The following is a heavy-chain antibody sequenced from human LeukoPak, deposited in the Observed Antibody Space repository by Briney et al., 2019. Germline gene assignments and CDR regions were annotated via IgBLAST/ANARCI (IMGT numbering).Heavy chain of an antibody. CDR3: ARDLRGIRGVGSNWFDP. V-gene: IGHV1-69*13. CDR2: IIPIFGTA. CDR1: GGTFSSYA. J-gene: IGHJ5*02. Sequence: SVKVSCKASGGTFSSYAISWVRQAPGQGLEWMGGIIPIFGTANYAQKFQGRVTITADESTSTAYMELSSLRSEDTAVYYCARDLRGIRGVGSNWFDPWGQGTLVTVSS. D-gene: IGHD3-10*01.